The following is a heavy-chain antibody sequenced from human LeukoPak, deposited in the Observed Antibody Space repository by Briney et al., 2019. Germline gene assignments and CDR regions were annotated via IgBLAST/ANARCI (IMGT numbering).Heavy chain of an antibody. CDR3: TSVYEYISGWYRNDY. Sequence: GGSLRLSCATSGFTFSSYWMSWVRQAPGKGLEWVANIKQDESEKYYVDSVKGRFTISRDNAKNSLYLQMNSLRAEDTAVYYCTSVYEYISGWYRNDYWGQGTLVTVSS. CDR1: GFTFSSYW. J-gene: IGHJ4*02. D-gene: IGHD6-19*01. CDR2: IKQDESEK. V-gene: IGHV3-7*01.